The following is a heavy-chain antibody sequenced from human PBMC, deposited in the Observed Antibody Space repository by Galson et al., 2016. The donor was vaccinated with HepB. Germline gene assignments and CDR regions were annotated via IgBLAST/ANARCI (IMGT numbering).Heavy chain of an antibody. J-gene: IGHJ1*01. CDR1: GYSFTSFA. V-gene: IGHV1-18*01. D-gene: IGHD6-19*01. Sequence: SVKVSCKASGYSFTSFAITWVRQAPGQGLEWMGWISGYNGNTNYAQNLQGRVTMTIETSNNTVYMELRSLTSDDTAVYFCARGSKTAGVDWGQGTLVTVSS. CDR2: ISGYNGNT. CDR3: ARGSKTAGVD.